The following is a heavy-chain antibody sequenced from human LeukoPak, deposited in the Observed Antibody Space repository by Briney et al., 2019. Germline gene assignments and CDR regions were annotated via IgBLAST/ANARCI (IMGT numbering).Heavy chain of an antibody. CDR2: ISYDASNE. V-gene: IGHV3-30*18. J-gene: IGHJ4*02. CDR1: GFTFSNYG. Sequence: GRSLRLSCAASGFTFSNYGMHWVRQAPGKGLEWVAVISYDASNEYYADSVKGRFTISRDNSKNTLYLQMNSLRAEDTAVFYCAKGGSGGWYTAYFDNWGQGTLVTVSS. CDR3: AKGGSGGWYTAYFDN. D-gene: IGHD6-19*01.